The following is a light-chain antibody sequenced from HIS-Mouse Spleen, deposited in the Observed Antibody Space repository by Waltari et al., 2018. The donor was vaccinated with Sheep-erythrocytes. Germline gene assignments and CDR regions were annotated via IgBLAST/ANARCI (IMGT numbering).Light chain of an antibody. J-gene: IGLJ1*01. CDR3: CSYAGSYNHV. Sequence: QSALTQPRSVSGSPGPSVTIPCTGTSSDVGGYNYASWYQQHPRKAPKLMIYDVSKRPSGVPDRFSGSKSGNTASLTISGLQAEDEADYYCCSYAGSYNHVFATGTKVTVL. V-gene: IGLV2-11*01. CDR2: DVS. CDR1: SSDVGGYNY.